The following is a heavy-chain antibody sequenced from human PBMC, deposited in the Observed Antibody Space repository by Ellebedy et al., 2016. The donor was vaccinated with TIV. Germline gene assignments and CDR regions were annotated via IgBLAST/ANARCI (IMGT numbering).Heavy chain of an antibody. V-gene: IGHV3-30-3*01. D-gene: IGHD6-19*01. CDR1: GFTFDSYA. Sequence: GESLKISCVASGFTFDSYAMHWVRQAPGKGLEWVAVISHDGSSQYYADSVKGRFTVSRANSMTTVYLEMNSLRAEDTALYYCARDLDKSSGWYGGAAYWGQGTQVTVSS. J-gene: IGHJ4*02. CDR3: ARDLDKSSGWYGGAAY. CDR2: ISHDGSSQ.